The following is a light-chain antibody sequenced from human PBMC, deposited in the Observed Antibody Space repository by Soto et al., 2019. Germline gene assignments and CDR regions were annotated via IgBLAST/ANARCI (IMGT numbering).Light chain of an antibody. V-gene: IGLV1-47*01. CDR3: AASDVSLSGV. Sequence: QSVLTQPPSASGTPGQRVTISCSGSSSNIGSKFVYWYQQLPGTAPKLLIYRDNQRPSGVPDRFSGSKSGTSASLAINGLRSEDEADYYCAASDVSLSGVFGGGTKLTVL. CDR1: SSNIGSKF. J-gene: IGLJ3*02. CDR2: RDN.